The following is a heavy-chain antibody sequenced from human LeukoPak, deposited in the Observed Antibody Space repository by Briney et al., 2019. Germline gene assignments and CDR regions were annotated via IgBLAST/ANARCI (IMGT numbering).Heavy chain of an antibody. Sequence: LRLSCAASGFTFSDYYMSWIRQHPGKGLEWIGYVYYTGSTYYNPSLKSRVTISVDTSKNQFSLKLTSVTAADTAVYYCARDLDIRGWFDPWGQGTLVTVSS. CDR3: ARDLDIRGWFDP. J-gene: IGHJ5*02. CDR2: VYYTGST. D-gene: IGHD3-16*02. CDR1: GFTFSDYY. V-gene: IGHV4-31*02.